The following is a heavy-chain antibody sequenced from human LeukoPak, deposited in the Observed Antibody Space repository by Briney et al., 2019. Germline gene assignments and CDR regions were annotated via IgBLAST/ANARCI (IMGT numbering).Heavy chain of an antibody. Sequence: SETLSLTCTVSGASISNYYCSWIRQPPGKGLEWIGYIHYTGSTNYNPSLKSRVTISVDTSKNQFSLKLRSVTAVDTAVYYCARDWAGYSSGWYGNWFDPWGQGTLVTVSS. V-gene: IGHV4-59*01. J-gene: IGHJ5*02. CDR1: GASISNYY. D-gene: IGHD6-19*01. CDR3: ARDWAGYSSGWYGNWFDP. CDR2: IHYTGST.